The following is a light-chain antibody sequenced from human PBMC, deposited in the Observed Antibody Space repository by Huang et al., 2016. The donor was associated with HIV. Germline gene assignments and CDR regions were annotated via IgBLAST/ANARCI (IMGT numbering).Light chain of an antibody. CDR3: QQYNNWPPFT. V-gene: IGKV3-15*01. J-gene: IGKJ3*01. CDR1: HSVSSN. Sequence: EIVMTQSPATLSVSPGERATLSCSASHSVSSNLAWYQQKPGQAPRLLISGASTRATGIPARFSGSGSGTEFTLTISSLQSEDFAVYYCQQYNNWPPFTFGPGTKVDIK. CDR2: GAS.